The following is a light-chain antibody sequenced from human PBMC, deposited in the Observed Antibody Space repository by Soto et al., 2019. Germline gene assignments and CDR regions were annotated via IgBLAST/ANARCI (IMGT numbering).Light chain of an antibody. CDR1: QSISRR. J-gene: IGKJ1*01. V-gene: IGKV1-5*01. CDR2: DAS. Sequence: DIPMTQSPSPLSASVGVTVNIRWPASQSISRRLAWHQQKPGKAPKXLIYDASSLQSGVPSRFSGSGSGTEFTLTISSLQPDDFATYYCQQYNSYSETLGQGTKVDIK. CDR3: QQYNSYSET.